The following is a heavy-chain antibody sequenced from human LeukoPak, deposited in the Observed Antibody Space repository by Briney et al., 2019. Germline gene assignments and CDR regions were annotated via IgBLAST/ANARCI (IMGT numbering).Heavy chain of an antibody. Sequence: GGSLRLSCAASGFTFSSYGMHWVRQAPGKGLEWVAVIWYGGSNKYYADSVKGRFTISRDNSKNTLYLQMNSLRAEDTAVYYCAGTVAANDAFDIWGQGTMVTVSS. CDR2: IWYGGSNK. V-gene: IGHV3-33*08. J-gene: IGHJ3*02. CDR3: AGTVAANDAFDI. D-gene: IGHD6-19*01. CDR1: GFTFSSYG.